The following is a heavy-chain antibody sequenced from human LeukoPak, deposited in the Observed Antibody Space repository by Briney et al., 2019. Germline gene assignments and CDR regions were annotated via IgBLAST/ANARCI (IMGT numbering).Heavy chain of an antibody. CDR1: GGSITSSGYY. CDR2: IYYSGST. CDR3: ARDPDSSGWAPLRNYYYYYGMDV. Sequence: SETLSLTCTVSGGSITSSGYYWGWIRQPPGQGLEWIGTIYYSGSTYYNQSLKSRVTISVDTSKNQFSLKLSSVTAADTAVYYCARDPDSSGWAPLRNYYYYYGMDVWGQGTTVTVSS. J-gene: IGHJ6*02. V-gene: IGHV4-39*07. D-gene: IGHD6-19*01.